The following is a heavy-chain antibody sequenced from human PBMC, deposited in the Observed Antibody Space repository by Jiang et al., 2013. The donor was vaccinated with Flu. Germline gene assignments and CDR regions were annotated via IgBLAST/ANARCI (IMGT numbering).Heavy chain of an antibody. J-gene: IGHJ6*02. CDR3: ARVKISSSWENYYYYYGMDV. Sequence: NDYAVSVKSRITINPDTSKNQFSLQLNSVTPEDTAVYYCARVKISSSWENYYYYYGMDVWGQGTTVTVSS. V-gene: IGHV6-1*01. CDR2: N. D-gene: IGHD6-13*01.